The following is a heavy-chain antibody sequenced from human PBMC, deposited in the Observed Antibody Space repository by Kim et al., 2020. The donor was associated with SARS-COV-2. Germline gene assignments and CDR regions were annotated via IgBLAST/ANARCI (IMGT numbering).Heavy chain of an antibody. J-gene: IGHJ4*02. CDR3: ARAGSSWYRLGYFDY. V-gene: IGHV4-34*01. D-gene: IGHD6-13*01. Sequence: PPLKSTVTISVDTSKNQFSLKLSSVTAADTAVYYCARAGSSWYRLGYFDYWGQGTLVTVSS.